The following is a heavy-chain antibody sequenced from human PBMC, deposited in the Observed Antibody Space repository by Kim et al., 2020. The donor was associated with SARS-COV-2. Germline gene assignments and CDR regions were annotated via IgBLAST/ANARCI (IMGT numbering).Heavy chain of an antibody. V-gene: IGHV3-43*01. D-gene: IGHD6-19*01. Sequence: GGSLRLSCAASGFTFDDYTMHWVRQAPGKGLEWVSLISWDGGSTYYADSVKGRFTISRDNSKNSLYLQMNSLRTEDTALYYCAKTSYSSGWAPFDYWGQGTLVTVSS. CDR1: GFTFDDYT. CDR3: AKTSYSSGWAPFDY. J-gene: IGHJ4*02. CDR2: ISWDGGST.